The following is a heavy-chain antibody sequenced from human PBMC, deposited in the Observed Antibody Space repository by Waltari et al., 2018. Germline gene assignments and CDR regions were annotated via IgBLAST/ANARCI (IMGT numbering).Heavy chain of an antibody. V-gene: IGHV4-39*01. Sequence: QLQLQESGPGLVKPSETLSLTCTVSGGSIRSSSYYWGWLRQPPGKGLEWRGSIYYSGSTYYNPSLKSLVTISVDTSKNQFSLKLSAVTAADTAVYYCARQERGYYYYMDVWGKGTTVTVSS. J-gene: IGHJ6*03. CDR1: GGSIRSSSYY. CDR3: ARQERGYYYYMDV. CDR2: IYYSGST.